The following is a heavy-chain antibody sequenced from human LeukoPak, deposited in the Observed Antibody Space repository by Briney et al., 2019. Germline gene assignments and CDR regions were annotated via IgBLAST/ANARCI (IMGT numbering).Heavy chain of an antibody. CDR1: GYTFTSYG. V-gene: IGHV1-18*01. Sequence: GASVKVSCKASGYTFTSYGISWVRQAPGQGPEWMGWISAYNGNTNYAQKLQGRDTMTTDTSTSTAYMELRSLRSDDTAVYYCARAENNAWFDPWGQGTLVTVSS. CDR3: ARAENNAWFDP. CDR2: ISAYNGNT. D-gene: IGHD1/OR15-1a*01. J-gene: IGHJ5*02.